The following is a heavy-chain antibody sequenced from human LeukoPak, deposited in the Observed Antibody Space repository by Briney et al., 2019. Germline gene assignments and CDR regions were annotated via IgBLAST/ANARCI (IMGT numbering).Heavy chain of an antibody. V-gene: IGHV1-46*01. Sequence: ASVKVSCKASGYTFTSYYMHWVRQAPGQGLERMGIINPSGGSTSYAQKFQGRVTMTRDTSTSTVYMELSSLRSEDTAVYYCAKESVPYSGSYTTWGQGTLVTVSS. CDR1: GYTFTSYY. CDR2: INPSGGST. D-gene: IGHD1-26*01. CDR3: AKESVPYSGSYTT. J-gene: IGHJ5*02.